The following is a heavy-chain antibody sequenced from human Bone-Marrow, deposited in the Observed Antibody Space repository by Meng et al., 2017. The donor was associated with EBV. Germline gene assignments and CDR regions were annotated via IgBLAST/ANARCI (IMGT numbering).Heavy chain of an antibody. CDR2: INHSGST. V-gene: IGHV4-34*01. CDR3: ARGNKDYSGYDG. D-gene: IGHD5-12*01. J-gene: IGHJ4*02. CDR1: CGSFSGYY. Sequence: VLLKHWGAGRLTPSETPSLACALYCGSFSGYYWSWIRQPPGKGLEWIGEINHSGSTNYNPALKSRVTISVDTSKNQFSLKLSSVTAADTVVYYCARGNKDYSGYDGWGQGTLVTVSS.